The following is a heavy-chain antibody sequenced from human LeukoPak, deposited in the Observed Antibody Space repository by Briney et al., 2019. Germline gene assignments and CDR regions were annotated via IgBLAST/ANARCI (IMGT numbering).Heavy chain of an antibody. CDR1: EFSVGSNY. CDR3: ARGSRGYYYDFDY. CDR2: IYSGGST. V-gene: IGHV3-66*01. Sequence: GGSLRLSCAASEFSVGSNYMTWVRQAPGKGLEWVSLIYSGGSTYYADSVKGRFTISRDNSRNTLYLQMNSLRAEDTAVYYCARGSRGYYYDFDYWGQGTLVTVSS. D-gene: IGHD3-22*01. J-gene: IGHJ4*02.